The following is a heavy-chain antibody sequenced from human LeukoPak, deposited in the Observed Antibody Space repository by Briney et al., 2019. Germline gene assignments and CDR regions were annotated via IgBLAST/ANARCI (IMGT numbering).Heavy chain of an antibody. D-gene: IGHD3-22*01. CDR3: ARVTYYDSSGYRWTFDY. CDR2: IYYSGST. Sequence: KPSETLSLTCTVSGGSISSSSYYWGWIRQPPGKGLEWIGSIYYSGSTYYNPSLKSRVTISVDTSKNQFSLKLSSVTAADTAVYYCARVTYYDSSGYRWTFDYWGQGTLVTVSS. CDR1: GGSISSSSYY. V-gene: IGHV4-39*01. J-gene: IGHJ4*02.